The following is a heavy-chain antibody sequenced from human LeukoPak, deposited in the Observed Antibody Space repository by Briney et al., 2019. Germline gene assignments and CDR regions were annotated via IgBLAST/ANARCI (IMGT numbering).Heavy chain of an antibody. D-gene: IGHD3-22*01. CDR3: ARPAGRDYYDSSGYVLY. CDR2: ISAYNGNT. V-gene: IGHV1-18*01. Sequence: ASVKVSYKASGYTFTSYSINWVRQAPGQGLEWMGRISAYNGNTDYAQKFQGRVTVTADTSTSTAYMELRSLRLDDTAVYYCARPAGRDYYDSSGYVLYWGQGTRVTVSS. J-gene: IGHJ4*02. CDR1: GYTFTSYS.